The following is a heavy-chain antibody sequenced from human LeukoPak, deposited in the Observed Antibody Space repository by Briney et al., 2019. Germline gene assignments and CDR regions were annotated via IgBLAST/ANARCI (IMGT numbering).Heavy chain of an antibody. CDR2: ISGSGGST. CDR1: GFTFSSYA. CDR3: AREEDYYDSSGYPFDY. V-gene: IGHV3-23*01. Sequence: PGGSLRLSCAASGFTFSSYAMSWVRQAPGKGLEWVSAISGSGGSTYYADSVKGRFTISRDNSKNTLYLQMNSLRAEDTAVYYCAREEDYYDSSGYPFDYWGQGTLVTVSS. J-gene: IGHJ4*02. D-gene: IGHD3-22*01.